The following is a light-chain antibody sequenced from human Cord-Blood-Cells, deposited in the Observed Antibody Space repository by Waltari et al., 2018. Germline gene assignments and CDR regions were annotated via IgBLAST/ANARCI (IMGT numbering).Light chain of an antibody. J-gene: IGLJ3*02. CDR1: SSDVGSYNL. V-gene: IGLV2-23*01. Sequence: QSALTQPASVSGSPGQSITISCTGTSSDVGSYNLVSWYQQHPGKAPKLLIYEGSKLPSGVSNRFSGSKSGSTASLTISWLQAEDEADYYCCSYAGSSTWVFGGGTKLTVL. CDR3: CSYAGSSTWV. CDR2: EGS.